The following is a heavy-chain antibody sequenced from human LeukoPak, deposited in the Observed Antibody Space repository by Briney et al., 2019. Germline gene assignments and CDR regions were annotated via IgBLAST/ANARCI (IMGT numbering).Heavy chain of an antibody. CDR1: GYPFTTYE. CDR3: ARGPRNDP. V-gene: IGHV1-8*01. D-gene: IGHD1-14*01. Sequence: GASVKVSCKTSGYPFTTYEINWVRQAAGQGLEWMGWVHPDTGYADYAREFQGRVTMTSDTSISTAYMELSSLRSDDTAVYFCARGPRNDPWGQGTLVTVSS. J-gene: IGHJ5*02. CDR2: VHPDTGYA.